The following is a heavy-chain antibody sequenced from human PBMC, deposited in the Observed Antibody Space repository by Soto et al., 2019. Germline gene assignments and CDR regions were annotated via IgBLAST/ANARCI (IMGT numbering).Heavy chain of an antibody. V-gene: IGHV1-18*01. CDR2: ISAYNGNT. Sequence: ASVKVSCKASGYTFTSYAVRWVRKARGQRLEWMGWISAYNGNTNYAQKLQGRVTMTTDTSTSTAYMELRSLRSDDTAVYYCARGGLLLWFGESAEGAFDIWGQGTMVTVSS. J-gene: IGHJ3*02. CDR3: ARGGLLLWFGESAEGAFDI. CDR1: GYTFTSYA. D-gene: IGHD3-10*01.